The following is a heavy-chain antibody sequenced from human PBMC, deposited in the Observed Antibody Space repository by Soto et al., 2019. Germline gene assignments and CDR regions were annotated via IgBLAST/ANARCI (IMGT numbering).Heavy chain of an antibody. Sequence: EVQLLESGGDLVQPGGSLRLSCAASGFTFHNYAMSWVRQAPGKGLEWVSAISGSGGSTYYADSVKGRFTISRDNSKNTLYLQMNSLRAEDTAVYYCAKDRFYGSGSYTVFDYWGQGTLVTVSS. D-gene: IGHD3-10*01. CDR1: GFTFHNYA. V-gene: IGHV3-23*01. CDR3: AKDRFYGSGSYTVFDY. J-gene: IGHJ4*02. CDR2: ISGSGGST.